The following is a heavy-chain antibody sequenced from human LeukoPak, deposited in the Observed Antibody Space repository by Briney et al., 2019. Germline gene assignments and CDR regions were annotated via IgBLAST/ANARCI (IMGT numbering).Heavy chain of an antibody. CDR1: GVSFSGYY. J-gene: IGHJ5*02. CDR2: ISHSGST. Sequence: PSETLSLTCAVYGVSFSGYYWSWIRQPPGKGLEWIGEISHSGSTSYNPSLKSRVTISVDTSKNQLSLKLSSVTAADTAVYYCARGGRYCSSTSCPKYNWFDPWGQGTLVTDAS. V-gene: IGHV4-34*01. CDR3: ARGGRYCSSTSCPKYNWFDP. D-gene: IGHD2-2*01.